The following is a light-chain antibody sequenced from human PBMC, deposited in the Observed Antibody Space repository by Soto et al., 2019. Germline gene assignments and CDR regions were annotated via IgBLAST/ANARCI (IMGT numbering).Light chain of an antibody. CDR3: QQYNNGPPDT. CDR2: AAS. J-gene: IGKJ2*01. V-gene: IGKV3-15*01. Sequence: EIVLTQSPATLSVSPGERATLSCRASQSVTINLAWYQQKPGQAPWLLIYAASARATGIPTRFSGSGSGTEFTLTISSLQSEDFAVYYCQQYNNGPPDTFGQGTKLEIK. CDR1: QSVTIN.